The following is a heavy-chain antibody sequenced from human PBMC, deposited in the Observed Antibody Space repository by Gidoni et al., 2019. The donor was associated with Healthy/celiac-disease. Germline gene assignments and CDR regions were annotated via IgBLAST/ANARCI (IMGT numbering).Heavy chain of an antibody. J-gene: IGHJ2*01. CDR2: ISWNSGSI. CDR1: GFTFDDYA. CDR3: AKDIEGGNSDWYFDL. V-gene: IGHV3-9*01. D-gene: IGHD2-21*02. Sequence: EVQLVESGGGLVQPGRSLRLSCAASGFTFDDYAMHWVRQAPGKGLEWVSGISWNSGSIGYADSVKGRFTISRDSAKNSLYLQMNSLRAEDTALYYCAKDIEGGNSDWYFDLWGRGTLVTVSS.